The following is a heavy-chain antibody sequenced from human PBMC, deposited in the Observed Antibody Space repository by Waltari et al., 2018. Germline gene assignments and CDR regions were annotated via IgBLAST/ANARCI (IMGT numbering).Heavy chain of an antibody. CDR1: FFSFIFFY. V-gene: IGHV4-34*01. CDR2: IDDSGNT. J-gene: IGHJ2*01. D-gene: IGHD3-22*01. Sequence: QVHLHHFFSLLFNPSYTLSLTFSFYFFSFIFFYWGWSRQPPGKGLEWSGEIDDSGNTNYNPSLKSRVTISVDASKKQCSLNVSSVTAADTAVYYCARVDSGYYALWYFDLWGRGTLVTVSS. CDR3: ARVDSGYYALWYFDL.